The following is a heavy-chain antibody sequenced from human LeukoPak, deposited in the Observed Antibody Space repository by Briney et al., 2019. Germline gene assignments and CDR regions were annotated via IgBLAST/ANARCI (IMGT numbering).Heavy chain of an antibody. J-gene: IGHJ4*01. D-gene: IGHD6-19*01. V-gene: IGHV3-23*01. Sequence: GGSLRLSCAASGFTFSNSAMSWVRQAPGKGLEWVSTLSGSGITTYCADSVKGRFTISRDNSKNSLYLQMNSLRAEDTAVYYCAKGIYSSGWSYFDYWGHGTLVTVSS. CDR3: AKGIYSSGWSYFDY. CDR1: GFTFSNSA. CDR2: LSGSGITT.